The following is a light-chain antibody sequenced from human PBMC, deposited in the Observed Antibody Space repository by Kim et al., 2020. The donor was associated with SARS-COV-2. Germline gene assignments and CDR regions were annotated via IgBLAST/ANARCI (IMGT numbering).Light chain of an antibody. CDR3: SSYTSSDTWV. CDR1: GRGVGGYND. Sequence: VTSACTGRGRGVGGYNDVGWDQRRPGEAPQRIIYDVSGRPAGVSDRFSGSKSGDTASLTVSGLQAEDEADYHCSSYTSSDTWVFGGGTQLTVL. CDR2: DVS. J-gene: IGLJ3*02. V-gene: IGLV2-14*03.